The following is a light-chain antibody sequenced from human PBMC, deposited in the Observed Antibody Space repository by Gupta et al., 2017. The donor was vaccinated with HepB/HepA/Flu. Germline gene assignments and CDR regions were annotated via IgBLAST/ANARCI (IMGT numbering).Light chain of an antibody. V-gene: IGLV1-44*01. J-gene: IGLJ3*02. CDR1: YSHMGDTF. CDR2: GTN. Sequence: SVLPPPPSLSETPGQRVTIPCSGSYSHMGDTFINWYQHVPETAPKLLIYGTNPRPSGVPDRFCGAKCGSSASLGIXGXQSEDEXDYYCAARDDSRNGQVFGGGTKLTVL. CDR3: AARDDSRNGQV.